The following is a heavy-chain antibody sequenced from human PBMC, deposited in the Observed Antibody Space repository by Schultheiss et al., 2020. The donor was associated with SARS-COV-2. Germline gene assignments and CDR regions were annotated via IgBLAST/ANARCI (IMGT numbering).Heavy chain of an antibody. CDR2: INHSGST. J-gene: IGHJ4*02. D-gene: IGHD3-10*01. CDR1: GGSFSAYY. CDR3: ARHLGVRGVRHADY. V-gene: IGHV4-34*01. Sequence: SQTLSFTCAVYGGSFSAYYWSWIRQPPGKGLEWIGEINHSGSTNYNPSLKSRVTISVDTSKNQFSLRLSSVTAADTAVYYCARHLGVRGVRHADYWGQGTLVTVSS.